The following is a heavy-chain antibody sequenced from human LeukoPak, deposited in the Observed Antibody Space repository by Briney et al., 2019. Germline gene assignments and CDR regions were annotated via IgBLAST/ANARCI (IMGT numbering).Heavy chain of an antibody. CDR2: INHSGST. V-gene: IGHV4-34*01. D-gene: IGHD3-22*01. CDR1: GGSFSGYY. Sequence: SETLSLTCAVYGGSFSGYYWSWIRQPPGKGLEWIGEINHSGSTNYNPSLKSRVTISADTSKNQFSLKLSSVTAADTAVYYCASGSPDSSGYYGRGGYYYMDVWGKGTTVTISS. J-gene: IGHJ6*03. CDR3: ASGSPDSSGYYGRGGYYYMDV.